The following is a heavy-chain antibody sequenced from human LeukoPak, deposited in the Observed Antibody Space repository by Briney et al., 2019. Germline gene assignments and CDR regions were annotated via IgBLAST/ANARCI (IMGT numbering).Heavy chain of an antibody. CDR3: ARHGTTGTNLNWFDP. D-gene: IGHD1-1*01. CDR2: IYYSGST. V-gene: IGHV4-59*01. CDR1: GGSISSYY. Sequence: SETLSLTCTVSGGSISSYYWRWIRQPPGKGLEWIGYIYYSGSTNYNPSLKSRVSISIDTSKSQFSLKVSSVTAAVTAVYYCARHGTTGTNLNWFDPWGQGTLVTVSS. J-gene: IGHJ5*02.